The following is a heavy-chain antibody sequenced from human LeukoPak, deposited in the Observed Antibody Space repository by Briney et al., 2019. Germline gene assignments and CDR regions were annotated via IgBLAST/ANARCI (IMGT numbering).Heavy chain of an antibody. CDR2: MNPNSGDT. D-gene: IGHD1-26*01. J-gene: IGHJ4*02. CDR1: GYTLTDYY. CDR3: ARDRDSGSYYDFDY. V-gene: IGHV1-2*02. Sequence: ASVKVSCKASGYTLTDYYMHWVRQAPGQGLEWMGWMNPNSGDTHYAQKFQGRVTMTRDTSISTAYMELSRLRSDDTAVYYCARDRDSGSYYDFDYWGQGTLVTVSS.